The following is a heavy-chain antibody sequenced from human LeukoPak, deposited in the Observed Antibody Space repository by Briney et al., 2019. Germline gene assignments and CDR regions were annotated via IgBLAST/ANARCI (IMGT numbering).Heavy chain of an antibody. CDR2: ISAYNGNT. J-gene: IGHJ4*02. CDR3: ARDFPGQQPPDY. Sequence: ASVKVSCKASGYTFTSYGISWVRQAPGQGLEWMGWISAYNGNTNYAQKLQGTVTMTTDTSTSTAYMELRSLRSDDTAMYYCARDFPGQQPPDYWGQGTLVTVSS. CDR1: GYTFTSYG. D-gene: IGHD6-13*01. V-gene: IGHV1-18*01.